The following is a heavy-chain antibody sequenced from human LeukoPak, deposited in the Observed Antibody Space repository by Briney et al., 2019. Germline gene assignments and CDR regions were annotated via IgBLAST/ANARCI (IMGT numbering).Heavy chain of an antibody. J-gene: IGHJ4*02. V-gene: IGHV1-69*04. CDR3: ARALGYCSSTSCYTSLDY. Sequence: SVKVSCKASGGTFSSYAISWVRQAPGQGLEWMGRIIPILGIADYAQKFQGRVTITADKSTSTAYMELSSLRSEDTAVYYCARALGYCSSTSCYTSLDYWGQGTLVTVSS. CDR1: GGTFSSYA. CDR2: IIPILGIA. D-gene: IGHD2-2*02.